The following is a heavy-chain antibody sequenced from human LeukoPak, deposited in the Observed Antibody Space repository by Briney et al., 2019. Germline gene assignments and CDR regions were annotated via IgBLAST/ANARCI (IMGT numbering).Heavy chain of an antibody. CDR1: GGSISSYY. CDR3: ARDVGEGAFDI. D-gene: IGHD1-26*01. CDR2: IYYSGST. V-gene: IGHV4-59*01. Sequence: SETLSLTCTVSGGSISSYYWSWIRQPPGKGLEWIGYIYYSGSTNYNPSLKSRVTISVDTSKNQFSLKLSSVTAADTAVYYCARDVGEGAFDIWGQGTTVTVS. J-gene: IGHJ3*02.